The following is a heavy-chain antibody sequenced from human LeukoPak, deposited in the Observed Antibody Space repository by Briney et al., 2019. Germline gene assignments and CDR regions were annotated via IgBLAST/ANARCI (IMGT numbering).Heavy chain of an antibody. CDR2: INHSGST. CDR1: GGSFSGYY. Sequence: SETLSLTCAVYGGSFSGYYWGWIRQPPGKGLEWIGEINHSGSTNYNPSLKSRVTISVDTSKNQFSLKLSSVAAADTAVYYCARRPLGGPPSGSSSFDYWGQGTLVTVSS. J-gene: IGHJ4*02. CDR3: ARRPLGGPPSGSSSFDY. V-gene: IGHV4-34*01. D-gene: IGHD6-13*01.